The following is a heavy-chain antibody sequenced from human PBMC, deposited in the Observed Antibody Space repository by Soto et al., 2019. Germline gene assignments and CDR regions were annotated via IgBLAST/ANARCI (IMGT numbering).Heavy chain of an antibody. CDR1: GGSFSGYY. CDR2: INHSGST. J-gene: IGHJ1*01. CDR3: ARDRVESGYPEYFQH. V-gene: IGHV4-34*01. Sequence: SETLSLTCAVYGGSFSGYYLTWIRQPPGTGLEWIGEINHSGSTNYNPSLKSRVTISVDNSKNTLYLQMNSLRAEDTAVYYCARDRVESGYPEYFQHWGQGTLVTVSS. D-gene: IGHD3-22*01.